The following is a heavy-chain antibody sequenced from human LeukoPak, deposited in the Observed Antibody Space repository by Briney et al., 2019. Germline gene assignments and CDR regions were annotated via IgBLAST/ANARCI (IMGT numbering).Heavy chain of an antibody. V-gene: IGHV3-21*01. CDR1: GFTFSSDS. CDR2: ISSSSSYI. J-gene: IGHJ4*02. D-gene: IGHD4-17*01. Sequence: GGSLRLSCAASGFTFSSDSMNWVRQAPGKGLEWVSSISSSSSYIYYADSVKGRFTISRDNAKNSLYLQMNSLRAEDTAVYYCARDTYGDYDPNYFDYWGQGTLVTVSS. CDR3: ARDTYGDYDPNYFDY.